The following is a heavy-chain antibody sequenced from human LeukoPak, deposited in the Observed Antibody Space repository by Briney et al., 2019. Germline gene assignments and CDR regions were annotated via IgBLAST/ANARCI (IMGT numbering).Heavy chain of an antibody. CDR2: ISSSSSYI. J-gene: IGHJ4*02. Sequence: GGSLRLSCAASGFXFSSYSINWVRQAPGKGLEWVSSISSSSSYIYYADSVKGRFTISRDNSKNTLYLQMNSLRGEDTAVYYCAKGGSPSCYSSSGYWGQGTLVTVSS. CDR3: AKGGSPSCYSSSGY. D-gene: IGHD2-2*01. CDR1: GFXFSSYS. V-gene: IGHV3-21*04.